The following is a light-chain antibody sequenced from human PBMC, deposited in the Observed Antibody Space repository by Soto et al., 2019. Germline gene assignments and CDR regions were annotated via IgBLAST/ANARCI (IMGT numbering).Light chain of an antibody. CDR2: GAS. V-gene: IGKV3-20*01. J-gene: IGKJ5*01. CDR3: QQRSKGRIT. CDR1: QRVXNNY. Sequence: IVLTQSAGTLSLSPGERATLACRASQRVXNNYLAWYSQNPGQAPSLLXYGASNRATGIPDRLSGSGSATDFTRTISRLDPEYSAAYYLQQRSKGRITVGQGTRLEIK.